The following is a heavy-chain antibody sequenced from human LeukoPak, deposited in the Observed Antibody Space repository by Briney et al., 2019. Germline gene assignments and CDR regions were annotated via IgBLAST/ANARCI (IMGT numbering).Heavy chain of an antibody. Sequence: GESLRLSCAASGFTFSSYAMSWVRQAPGKGMEWVPGISSSGDDTYYADSVKGRFPISRDNSKNTLYLQMNNLRAEDTAIYYCAKDQKWGQWLETYFDYWGQGTLVTVSS. V-gene: IGHV3-23*01. D-gene: IGHD6-19*01. CDR3: AKDQKWGQWLETYFDY. J-gene: IGHJ4*02. CDR1: GFTFSSYA. CDR2: ISSSGDDT.